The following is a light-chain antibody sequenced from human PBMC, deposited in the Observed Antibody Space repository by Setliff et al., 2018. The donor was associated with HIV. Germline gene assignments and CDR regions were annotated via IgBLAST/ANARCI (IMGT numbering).Light chain of an antibody. CDR2: NND. CDR1: VSNIGRNS. CDR3: ATSDDSLSAVV. V-gene: IGLV1-47*02. J-gene: IGLJ2*01. Sequence: QSVLAQPPSASGTPGQKVTISCSGSVSNIGRNSVFWYQQLPGTAPKLLMYNNDQRPSGVPDRFSGSKSGTSASLAIADLQSGDEADYYCATSDDSLSAVVFGGGTKVT.